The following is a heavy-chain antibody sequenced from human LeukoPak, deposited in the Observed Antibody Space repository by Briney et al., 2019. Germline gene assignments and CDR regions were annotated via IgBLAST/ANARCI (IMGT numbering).Heavy chain of an antibody. D-gene: IGHD2-21*02. CDR2: ISGSGGST. Sequence: GGSLRLSCAASGFTFSSYAMSWVRQAPGKGLEWVSAISGSGGSTYYADSVKGRFTISRDNSKNTLYLQMNSLRAEDTAVYYCAKDQSSSTSVWTAIPWDAFDIWGQGTMVTVSS. V-gene: IGHV3-23*01. J-gene: IGHJ3*02. CDR1: GFTFSSYA. CDR3: AKDQSSSTSVWTAIPWDAFDI.